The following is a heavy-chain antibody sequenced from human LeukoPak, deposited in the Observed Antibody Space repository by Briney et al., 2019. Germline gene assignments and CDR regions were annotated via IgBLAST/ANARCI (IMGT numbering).Heavy chain of an antibody. J-gene: IGHJ4*02. CDR2: ISAYNGNT. CDR3: ARASLDYGDYRFDY. Sequence: GASVKVSCKASGYTFTSYGISWVRQAPGQGLEWMGWISAYNGNTNYAQKLQGRVTMTTDTSTSTAYMELRSLRSDDTAVYYCARASLDYGDYRFDYWGQGTLVTVSS. V-gene: IGHV1-18*01. D-gene: IGHD4-17*01. CDR1: GYTFTSYG.